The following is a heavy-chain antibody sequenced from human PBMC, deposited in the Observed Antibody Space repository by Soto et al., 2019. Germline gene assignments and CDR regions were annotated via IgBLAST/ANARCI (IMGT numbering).Heavy chain of an antibody. V-gene: IGHV3-7*01. CDR1: GFTFSSHW. Sequence: EVQVVESGGGLVQPGGSLRLSCAASGFTFSSHWMTWVRQVPGKGLEWVANINQDGSDQYYVDSVKGRFTISRDNAKNSLCLHMNSVRVGDTAVYYCATSMRHTLNPWGQGTLVTVSS. CDR2: INQDGSDQ. CDR3: ATSMRHTLNP. D-gene: IGHD2-8*01. J-gene: IGHJ5*02.